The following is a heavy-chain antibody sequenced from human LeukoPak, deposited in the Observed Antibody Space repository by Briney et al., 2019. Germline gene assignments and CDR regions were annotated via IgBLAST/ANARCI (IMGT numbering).Heavy chain of an antibody. D-gene: IGHD5-12*01. CDR3: ARERVERLRTYYYYMDV. CDR1: GFTFSSYG. CDR2: IRYDGSNK. Sequence: QSGGSLRLSCAASGFTFSSYGMHWVRQAPGKGLEWVAFIRYDGSNKYYADSVKGRFTISRDNSKNTLYLQMNSLRAEDTAVYYCARERVERLRTYYYYMDVWGKGTTVTISS. V-gene: IGHV3-30*02. J-gene: IGHJ6*03.